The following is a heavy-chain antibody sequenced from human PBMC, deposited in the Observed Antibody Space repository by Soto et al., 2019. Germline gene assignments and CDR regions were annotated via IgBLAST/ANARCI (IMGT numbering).Heavy chain of an antibody. V-gene: IGHV3-7*01. CDR1: GFSFSDFW. CDR3: ATLGVTSGLDY. D-gene: IGHD6-19*01. J-gene: IGHJ4*02. CDR2: IKQDGSAK. Sequence: GGSLRLSCAASGFSFSDFWMTWVRQAPGKGLEWVANIKQDGSAKYYVDSVKGRFTISRDNAKNSLYLQMNSLRAEDTAVYYCATLGVTSGLDYWGQGTLVTVSS.